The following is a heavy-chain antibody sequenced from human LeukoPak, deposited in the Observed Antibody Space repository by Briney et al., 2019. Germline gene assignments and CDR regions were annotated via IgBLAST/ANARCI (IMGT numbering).Heavy chain of an antibody. CDR1: GFTFSSYG. D-gene: IGHD2-21*02. J-gene: IGHJ6*02. CDR3: AKDRHIVVVTAPAS. V-gene: IGHV3-30*18. CDR2: VSYDGSNK. Sequence: GVALRLSCAASGFTFSSYGMHWVRQAPGKGLEWVAVVSYDGSNKYYADSVKGRFTISRDNSKTTLYLQMNSLRAEDTAVYYCAKDRHIVVVTAPASWGQGTTVTVSS.